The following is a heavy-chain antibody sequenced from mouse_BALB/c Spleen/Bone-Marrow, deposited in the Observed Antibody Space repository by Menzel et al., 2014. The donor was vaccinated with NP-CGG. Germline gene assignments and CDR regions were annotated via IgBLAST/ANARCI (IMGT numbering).Heavy chain of an antibody. CDR1: GFDFSRYW. D-gene: IGHD2-1*01. CDR3: ALLGNYGYFDV. V-gene: IGHV4-1*02. Sequence: VQLQQSGGGLVQPGGSLKLSCAASGFDFSRYWMSWVRQAPGKGLEWIGEINPDSSTINYTPSLKDKFIISRDNAKNTLYLQMSKVRSEDIALYYCALLGNYGYFDVWGAGTTVTVSS. J-gene: IGHJ1*01. CDR2: INPDSSTI.